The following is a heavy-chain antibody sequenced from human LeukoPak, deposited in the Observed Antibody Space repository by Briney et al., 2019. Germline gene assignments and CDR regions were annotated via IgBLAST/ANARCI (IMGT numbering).Heavy chain of an antibody. CDR2: VYYTGST. Sequence: SETLSLTCTVSGDSISSSYWGWIRHPPGRGLEWIGYVYYTGSTNYNPSLKSRVTISVDTSKNQFSLKLSSVTAADTAVYHCARRSQENRVTTAKNWFDPWGQGTQVTVSS. J-gene: IGHJ5*02. CDR1: GDSISSSY. D-gene: IGHD4-17*01. V-gene: IGHV4-59*08. CDR3: ARRSQENRVTTAKNWFDP.